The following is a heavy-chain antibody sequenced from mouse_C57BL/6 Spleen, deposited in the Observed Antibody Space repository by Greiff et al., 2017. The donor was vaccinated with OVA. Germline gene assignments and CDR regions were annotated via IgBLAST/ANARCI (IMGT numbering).Heavy chain of an antibody. CDR2: ISSGSSTI. V-gene: IGHV5-17*01. CDR3: ARDYGSSYGYLDD. CDR1: GFTFSDYG. D-gene: IGHD1-1*01. Sequence: EVMLVESGGGLVKPGGSLKLSCAASGFTFSDYGMHWVRQAPEKGLEWVAYISSGSSTIYYADTVKGRFTISRDKAKNTLFLQMTSLRSEDTAVYYCARDYGSSYGYLDDWGKGTTVTVSS. J-gene: IGHJ1*03.